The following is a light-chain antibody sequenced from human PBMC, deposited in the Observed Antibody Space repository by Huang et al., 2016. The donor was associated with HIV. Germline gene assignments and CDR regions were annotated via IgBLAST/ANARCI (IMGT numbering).Light chain of an antibody. CDR1: QNSNKY. V-gene: IGKV1-39*01. CDR3: QQSVKTPRT. CDR2: GAS. J-gene: IGKJ2*01. Sequence: DIQITQSPSSLSASVGDRVTITCRASQNSNKYLNWYQQQPGKSPKILISGASTLQSGVPSSFSGSGSGTDFTLTISSLQPEDAAVYFCQQSVKTPRTFGQGTKLEI.